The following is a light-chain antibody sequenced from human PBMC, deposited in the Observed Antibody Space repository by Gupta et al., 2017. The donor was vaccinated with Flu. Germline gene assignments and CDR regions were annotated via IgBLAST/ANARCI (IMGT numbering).Light chain of an antibody. J-gene: IGLJ3*02. Sequence: QSALPQPASVSGSPGQSITISCTGTSSDVGGYKYVSWYQQHPGKAPKLMICEVSKRPAGVSNRFSGSKSGNTASLTISGLQAEDEADYYCSSKTSSSTLVFGGGTKLTVL. CDR2: EVS. V-gene: IGLV2-14*01. CDR1: SSDVGGYKY. CDR3: SSKTSSSTLV.